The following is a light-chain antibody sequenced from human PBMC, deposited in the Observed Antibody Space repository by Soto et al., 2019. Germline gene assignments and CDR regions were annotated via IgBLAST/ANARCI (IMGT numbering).Light chain of an antibody. J-gene: IGLJ2*01. V-gene: IGLV2-23*02. CDR1: SSDVGSYNL. CDR3: CSYAGSSTLV. Sequence: QSVLTQPASVSGSPGQSITISCTGTSSDVGSYNLVSWYQQHPGKAPKLMIYEVSKRPSGVSNRFSRSKSGNTASLTISGLQAEDDADYYCCSYAGSSTLVFGGGTKLTVL. CDR2: EVS.